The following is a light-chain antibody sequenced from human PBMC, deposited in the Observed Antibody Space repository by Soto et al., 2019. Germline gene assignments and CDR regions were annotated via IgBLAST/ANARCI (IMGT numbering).Light chain of an antibody. CDR1: QTISNY. CDR2: RSA. Sequence: DIQMTQSPSTLSASVGDRVTITCRASQTISNYLTWYQQRPGKAHKLLIYRSAILQNGVPSRFSGSGSGTEITLTIRSLQPDDFATYFCQQYYIYATFGQGTRVEI. V-gene: IGKV1-5*03. J-gene: IGKJ1*01. CDR3: QQYYIYAT.